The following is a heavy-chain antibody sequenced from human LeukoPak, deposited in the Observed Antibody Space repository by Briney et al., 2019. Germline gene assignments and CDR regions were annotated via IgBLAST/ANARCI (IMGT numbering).Heavy chain of an antibody. V-gene: IGHV3-15*01. J-gene: IGHJ4*02. CDR1: GFTFSNAW. CDR2: IKSKTDGGTT. D-gene: IGHD2-2*01. Sequence: GGSLRLSCAAPGFTFSNAWMSWVRQAPGKGLEWVGRIKSKTDGGTTDYAAPVKGRFTISRDDSYNTLYLQMNSLKTEDTALYYCTTDPPRYCSSTSCYLGYWGQGTLVTVSS. CDR3: TTDPPRYCSSTSCYLGY.